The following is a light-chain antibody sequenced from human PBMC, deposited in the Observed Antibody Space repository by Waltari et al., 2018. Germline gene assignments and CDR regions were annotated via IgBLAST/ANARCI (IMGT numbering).Light chain of an antibody. J-gene: IGKJ1*01. CDR1: QSISNW. CDR2: KAS. CDR3: QQYDTYA. V-gene: IGKV1-5*03. Sequence: PSTLSASVGDRVTITCRASQSISNWLSWYQQKPGKAPKLLIYKASGLESGVPSRFSGSGSGTEFTLTISGLQLDDFATYFCQQYDTYAFGQGTKVEI.